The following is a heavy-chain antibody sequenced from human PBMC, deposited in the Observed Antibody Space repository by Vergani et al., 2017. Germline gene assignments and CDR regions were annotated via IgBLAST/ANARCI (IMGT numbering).Heavy chain of an antibody. J-gene: IGHJ3*02. CDR2: ISHSGST. CDR1: GDSFRSNKC. D-gene: IGHD2-15*01. Sequence: QVQLQESGPGLVKPPGTLSLTCAVSGDSFRSNKCWTWVRQSPGKTLEWIGEISHSGSTNYNPSLKGRVTLSLDTSKNQFSLRLSSVTAADTAVYYCARDPKSYCSGGSCFSVWGAFDIWGRGTTVTGSS. V-gene: IGHV4-4*03. CDR3: ARDPKSYCSGGSCFSVWGAFDI.